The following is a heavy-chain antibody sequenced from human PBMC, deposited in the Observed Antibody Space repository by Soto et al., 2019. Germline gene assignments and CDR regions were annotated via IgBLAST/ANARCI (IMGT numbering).Heavy chain of an antibody. Sequence: GGSLRLSCAASGFTFSSFALSWVRQAPGKGLEWVSAISGSGDGTDYADSVKGRFTTSRDNSKNTLYLQMNSLRAEDTAVYYCAGPGYSSQDYWGQGALVTAPQ. V-gene: IGHV3-23*01. D-gene: IGHD5-18*01. CDR1: GFTFSSFA. CDR3: AGPGYSSQDY. J-gene: IGHJ4*02. CDR2: ISGSGDGT.